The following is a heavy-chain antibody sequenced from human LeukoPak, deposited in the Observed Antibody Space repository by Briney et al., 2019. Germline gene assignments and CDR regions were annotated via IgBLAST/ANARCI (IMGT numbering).Heavy chain of an antibody. Sequence: GGSLRLSCAASGFTFSSYAMHWVRQAPGKGLEWVAVISYDGSNKYYADSVKGRFTISRDNSKNTLYLQMNSLRAEDTAVYYCARGAWLAQWYYGMDVWGQGTTVTVSS. CDR3: ARGAWLAQWYYGMDV. D-gene: IGHD5-24*01. V-gene: IGHV3-30-3*01. CDR2: ISYDGSNK. J-gene: IGHJ6*02. CDR1: GFTFSSYA.